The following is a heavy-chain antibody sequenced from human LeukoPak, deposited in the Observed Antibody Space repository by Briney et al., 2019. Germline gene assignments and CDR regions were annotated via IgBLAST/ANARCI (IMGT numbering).Heavy chain of an antibody. CDR2: ISRSSRYI. D-gene: IGHD2-2*01. V-gene: IGHV3-21*01. J-gene: IGHJ4*02. CDR1: GLTFTNYS. Sequence: PGVSLRLSCAASGLTFTNYSMNWVRQAPGMGLEWVSSISRSSRYIDYADSVKGRFTISRDNAKNSLYLQMNSLRAEDTAVYYCARTRNLGYCSSTSCPNFDYWGQGTLVTVSS. CDR3: ARTRNLGYCSSTSCPNFDY.